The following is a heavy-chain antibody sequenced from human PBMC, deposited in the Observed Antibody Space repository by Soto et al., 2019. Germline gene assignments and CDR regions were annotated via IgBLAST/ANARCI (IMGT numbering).Heavy chain of an antibody. V-gene: IGHV1-18*01. CDR3: ARGRYGDY. CDR2: ISAHSGNT. CDR1: GYAFTTYG. J-gene: IGHJ4*02. Sequence: QVHLVQSGAEGKKPGASLKVSGKGSGYAFTTYGITWVRQAPGQGLEWMGWISAHSGNTNYAQKLQGRVTVTRDTSTSTAYMELRSLRSDDTAVYYCARGRYGDYWGQGALVTVSS. D-gene: IGHD1-1*01.